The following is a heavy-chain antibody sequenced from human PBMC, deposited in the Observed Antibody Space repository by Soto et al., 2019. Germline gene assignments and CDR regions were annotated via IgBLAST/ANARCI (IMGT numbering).Heavy chain of an antibody. CDR1: GDSISSGGYY. CDR3: ARNPRTVWSGHYYIQATVN. D-gene: IGHD3-3*01. J-gene: IGHJ4*02. V-gene: IGHV4-31*03. CDR2: IYYSGST. Sequence: PSETLSITSTVSGDSISSGGYYWSWIRQHPGKGLEWIGYIYYSGSTYYNPSLKSRVTISVDTSKNQFSLKLSSVTAAVTLMCYCARNPRTVWSGHYYIQATVNWDQETLVPVSP.